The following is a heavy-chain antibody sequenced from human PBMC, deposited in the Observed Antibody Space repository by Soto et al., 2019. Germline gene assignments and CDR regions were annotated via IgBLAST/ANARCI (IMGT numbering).Heavy chain of an antibody. Sequence: EVQLVESGGGLVQPGRSLRLSCAASGFTFDDYAMHWVRQAPGKGLEWVSGIRWNSGSIGYAESVKGRFTISRDNAKNSLYLQMNSRRAEDTALYYCAKEGWGSVAGISYYYGMDVWGQGTTVTVSS. CDR2: IRWNSGSI. D-gene: IGHD6-19*01. CDR3: AKEGWGSVAGISYYYGMDV. J-gene: IGHJ6*02. V-gene: IGHV3-9*01. CDR1: GFTFDDYA.